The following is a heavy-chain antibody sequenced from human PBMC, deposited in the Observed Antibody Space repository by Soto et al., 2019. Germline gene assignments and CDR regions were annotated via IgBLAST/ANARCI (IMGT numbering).Heavy chain of an antibody. CDR1: GYTFTTYG. D-gene: IGHD3-10*01. Sequence: ASVKVSCKASGYTFTTYGISWVRQAPGQGLEWMGWINTYSGNTDYPQKFQGRVTMTADTSTGTAYMELRSLGSDDTAVYYCARDVMVRGVKRGMDVWGQGTTVTVSS. CDR2: INTYSGNT. V-gene: IGHV1-18*01. J-gene: IGHJ6*02. CDR3: ARDVMVRGVKRGMDV.